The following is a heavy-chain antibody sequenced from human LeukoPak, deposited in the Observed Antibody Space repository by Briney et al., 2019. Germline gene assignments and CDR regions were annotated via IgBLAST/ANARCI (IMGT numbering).Heavy chain of an antibody. Sequence: ASVKVSCKASGYTFTGYYMHWARQAPGQGLEWMGWINPNSGGTNYAQKFQGRVTMTRDTSISTAYMELSRLRSDDTAVYYCASLTNGDYGFDYWGQGTLVTVSS. CDR3: ASLTNGDYGFDY. J-gene: IGHJ4*02. CDR2: INPNSGGT. V-gene: IGHV1-2*02. D-gene: IGHD4-17*01. CDR1: GYTFTGYY.